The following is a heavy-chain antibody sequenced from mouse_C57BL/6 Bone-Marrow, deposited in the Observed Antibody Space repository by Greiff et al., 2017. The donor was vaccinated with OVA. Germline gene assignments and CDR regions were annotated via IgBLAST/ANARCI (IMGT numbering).Heavy chain of an antibody. D-gene: IGHD1-1*02. Sequence: VQLQESGAELARPGASVKLSCKASGYTFTSYGISWVKQRPGQGLEWIGEIYPRSGNTYYNEKFKGKATLTADKSSSTAYMELRSLTSEDSAVDVCARDYGLAWFAYWGQGTLVTVSA. J-gene: IGHJ3*01. CDR2: IYPRSGNT. CDR1: GYTFTSYG. V-gene: IGHV1-81*01. CDR3: ARDYGLAWFAY.